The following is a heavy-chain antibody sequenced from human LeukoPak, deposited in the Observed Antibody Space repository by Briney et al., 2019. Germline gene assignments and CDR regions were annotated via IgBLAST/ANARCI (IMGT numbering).Heavy chain of an antibody. Sequence: PGGSLRLSCAASGFTFSTYWMSWVRQAPGKGLEWVANIKQDGSEKYYVDSVKGRFTISRDNPRNSLYLQMNSLRAEDTAVYYCARDGFLEWSEGYYYYYMDVWGKGTTVTVSS. V-gene: IGHV3-7*01. J-gene: IGHJ6*03. CDR2: IKQDGSEK. D-gene: IGHD3-3*01. CDR1: GFTFSTYW. CDR3: ARDGFLEWSEGYYYYYMDV.